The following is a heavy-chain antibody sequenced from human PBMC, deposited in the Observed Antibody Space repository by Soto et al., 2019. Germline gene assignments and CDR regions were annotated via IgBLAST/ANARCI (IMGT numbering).Heavy chain of an antibody. Sequence: GGSLRLSCAASGFTLSSYWMNWVRLAPGKGLEWVANIKQDGSQKNYVDSVKGRFTISRDNAKNSLYLQMSSLRAEDTAVYYCMTSVTTHDYWGQGTLVTVSS. CDR1: GFTLSSYW. D-gene: IGHD4-17*01. V-gene: IGHV3-7*01. CDR3: MTSVTTHDY. J-gene: IGHJ4*02. CDR2: IKQDGSQK.